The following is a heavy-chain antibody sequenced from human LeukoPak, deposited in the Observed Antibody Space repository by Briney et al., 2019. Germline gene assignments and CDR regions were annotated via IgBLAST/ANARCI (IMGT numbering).Heavy chain of an antibody. J-gene: IGHJ4*02. CDR2: ISGSGGST. Sequence: GGSLRLSCAASGFTFSSYAMSWVRQAPGKGLEWVSAISGSGGSTYYADSVKGRSTISRDNSKNTLYLQMNSLRAEDTAVYYCAKGFQEGSFFFDYWGQGTLVTVSS. CDR3: AKGFQEGSFFFDY. D-gene: IGHD3-3*01. CDR1: GFTFSSYA. V-gene: IGHV3-23*01.